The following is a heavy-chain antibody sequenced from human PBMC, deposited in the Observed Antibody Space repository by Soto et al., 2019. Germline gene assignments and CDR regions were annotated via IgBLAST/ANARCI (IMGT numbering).Heavy chain of an antibody. J-gene: IGHJ4*02. Sequence: GGSLRLSCAASGFTFSSYSMNWVRQAPGKGLEWVSYISSSSSTIYYADSVKGRFTISRGNAKNSLYLQMNSLRAEDTAVYYCAREVSNIPATAAEDYWGQGTLVTVSS. V-gene: IGHV3-48*01. D-gene: IGHD2-2*01. CDR2: ISSSSSTI. CDR3: AREVSNIPATAAEDY. CDR1: GFTFSSYS.